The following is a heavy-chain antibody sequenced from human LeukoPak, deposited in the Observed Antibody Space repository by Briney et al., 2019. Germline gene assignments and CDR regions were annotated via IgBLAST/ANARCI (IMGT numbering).Heavy chain of an antibody. CDR3: ARYDFWSGSPYYYYYYMDV. Sequence: ASVKVSCKASGGTFSSYANSWVRQAPGQGLEWMGGIIPIFGTANYAQKFQGRVTITADESTSTAYMELSSLRSEDTAVYYCARYDFWSGSPYYYYYYMDVWGKGTTVTVSS. D-gene: IGHD3-3*01. CDR1: GGTFSSYA. V-gene: IGHV1-69*13. J-gene: IGHJ6*03. CDR2: IIPIFGTA.